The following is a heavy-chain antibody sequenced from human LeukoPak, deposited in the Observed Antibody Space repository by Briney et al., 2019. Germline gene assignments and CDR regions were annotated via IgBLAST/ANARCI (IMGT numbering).Heavy chain of an antibody. D-gene: IGHD2-15*01. CDR3: ARDQGTPGPSYFDS. Sequence: PGGSLRLSCAASGLTFSSYSMNWVRQAPGKGLEWVSCISSSSSSIYYGDSVKGRFTISRDNAKNSLYLQMNSLRAEDTAVYYCARDQGTPGPSYFDSWGQGTLVTVSS. J-gene: IGHJ4*02. CDR2: ISSSSSSI. V-gene: IGHV3-21*01. CDR1: GLTFSSYS.